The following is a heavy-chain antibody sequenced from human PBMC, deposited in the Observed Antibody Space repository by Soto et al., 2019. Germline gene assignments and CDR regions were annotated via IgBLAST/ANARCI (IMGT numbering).Heavy chain of an antibody. CDR3: AKAHDYSDYENYFDY. D-gene: IGHD4-17*01. V-gene: IGHV3-23*01. Sequence: PGGSLRLSCAASGFTFSSYAMSWVRQAPGKGLEWVSAISGSGGSTYYADSVKGRFTISRDNSKNTLYLQMNSLRAEDTAVYYCAKAHDYSDYENYFDYWGQGTLVTVSS. CDR2: ISGSGGST. CDR1: GFTFSSYA. J-gene: IGHJ4*02.